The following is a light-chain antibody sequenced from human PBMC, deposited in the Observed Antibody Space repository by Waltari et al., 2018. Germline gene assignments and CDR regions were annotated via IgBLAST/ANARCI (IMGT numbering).Light chain of an antibody. CDR3: SSYAGSNSHV. Sequence: QSALTQPPSASGSPGQSVTMSCTGTSSDVGGYNYVSWYQQHPGTVPKLIIYEVSERPSGVPHRFSRSKSGNTASLTVSGLQAEDEADYYCSSYAGSNSHVFGTGTRVTVL. V-gene: IGLV2-8*01. J-gene: IGLJ1*01. CDR2: EVS. CDR1: SSDVGGYNY.